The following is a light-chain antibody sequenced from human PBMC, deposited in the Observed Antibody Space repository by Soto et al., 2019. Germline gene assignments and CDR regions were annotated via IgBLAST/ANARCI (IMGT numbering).Light chain of an antibody. CDR3: HQYNSWPRGT. V-gene: IGKV3-20*01. J-gene: IGKJ3*01. Sequence: EVVLTQSPGTLSLSPGERVTLSCRASQSVASSYLAWYQQKPGRAPRLLFYSASSRATGIPDRFSGSGSGTEFTLTISSLQSEDSAVYYCHQYNSWPRGTFGPGTKVEIK. CDR2: SAS. CDR1: QSVASSY.